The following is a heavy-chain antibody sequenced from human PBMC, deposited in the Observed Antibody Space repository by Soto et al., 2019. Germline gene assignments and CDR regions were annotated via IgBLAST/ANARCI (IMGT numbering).Heavy chain of an antibody. CDR3: ARDQSNIVLVPAARHNWFDP. D-gene: IGHD2-2*01. V-gene: IGHV1-69*12. Sequence: QVQLVQSGAEVKKPGSSVKVSCKASGGTFSSYAISWVRQAPGQGLEWMGGIIPIFGTANYAQKFQGRVTITADESTSTAYMELSSLRSEDTAVYYCARDQSNIVLVPAARHNWFDPWGQGTLVTVSS. J-gene: IGHJ5*02. CDR2: IIPIFGTA. CDR1: GGTFSSYA.